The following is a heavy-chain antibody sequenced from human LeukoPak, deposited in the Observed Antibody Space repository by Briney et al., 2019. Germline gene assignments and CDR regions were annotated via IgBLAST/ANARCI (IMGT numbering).Heavy chain of an antibody. J-gene: IGHJ4*02. V-gene: IGHV3-23*01. D-gene: IGHD3-22*01. CDR1: GFTFSSYA. Sequence: GGSLRLSCAASGFTFSSYAMSWVRQAPGKGLEWVSAISGSGGSTYYADSVKGRFTISRDNSKNTLYLQMNSLRAEDTAVYYCARDFLVVVTTGPFDYWGQGTLVTVSS. CDR2: ISGSGGST. CDR3: ARDFLVVVTTGPFDY.